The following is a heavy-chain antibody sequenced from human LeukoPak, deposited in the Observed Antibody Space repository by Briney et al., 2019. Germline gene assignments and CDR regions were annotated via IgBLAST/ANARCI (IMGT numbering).Heavy chain of an antibody. CDR1: GYTFTDYY. Sequence: ASVKVSCKASGYTFTDYYMHWVRQAPGQGLEWMGWINAGNGNTKYSQKFQGRVTITRDTSASTAYMGLSSLRSEDTAVYYCARDGDVDTAMVTNWFDPWGQGTLVTVSS. V-gene: IGHV1/OR15-3*02. CDR3: ARDGDVDTAMVTNWFDP. D-gene: IGHD5-18*01. CDR2: INAGNGNT. J-gene: IGHJ5*02.